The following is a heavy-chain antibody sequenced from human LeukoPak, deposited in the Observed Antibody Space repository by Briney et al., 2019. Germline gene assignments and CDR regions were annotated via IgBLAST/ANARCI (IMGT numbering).Heavy chain of an antibody. V-gene: IGHV3-21*01. CDR2: ISSSSSYI. CDR3: ARGAPGDVVPAAESDY. Sequence: GGSLRLSCAASGFTFSSYSMNWVRQAPGKGLEWVSSISSSSSYIHYADSVKGRFTISRDNAKNSLYLQMNSLRAEDTAVYYCARGAPGDVVPAAESDYWGQGALVTVSS. D-gene: IGHD2-2*01. CDR1: GFTFSSYS. J-gene: IGHJ4*02.